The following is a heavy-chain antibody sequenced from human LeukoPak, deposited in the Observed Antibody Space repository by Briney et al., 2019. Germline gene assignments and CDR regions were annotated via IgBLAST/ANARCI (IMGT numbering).Heavy chain of an antibody. CDR3: AMSVEKPPIPSFDY. V-gene: IGHV1-3*01. D-gene: IGHD2-21*01. CDR1: GYIFTPHH. CDR2: VSAANNP. J-gene: IGHJ4*02. Sequence: ASVTVSCKTSGYIFTPHHIHWMRQAPGQGLELLGWVSAANNPEYSQKFQGRVVITRDASATTSYLELNSLRSEDTAVYYCAMSVEKPPIPSFDYWGQGTLVTVSS.